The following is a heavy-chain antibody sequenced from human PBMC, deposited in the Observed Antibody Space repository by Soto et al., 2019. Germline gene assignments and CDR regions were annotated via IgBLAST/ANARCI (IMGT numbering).Heavy chain of an antibody. CDR2: INSDGSST. Sequence: EVQLVESGGGLVQPGGSLRLSCAASGFTFSSYWMHWVRQAPGKGLVWVSRINSDGSSTTYADSVKGRFTISRDNAKNTLYLQMNSLGAEDTAVYYCSSGHCTNGVCRGYYFDYWGQGTLVTVSS. D-gene: IGHD2-8*01. CDR3: SSGHCTNGVCRGYYFDY. CDR1: GFTFSSYW. J-gene: IGHJ4*02. V-gene: IGHV3-74*01.